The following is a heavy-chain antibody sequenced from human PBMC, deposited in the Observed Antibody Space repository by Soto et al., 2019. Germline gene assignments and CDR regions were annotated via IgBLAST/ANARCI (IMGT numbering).Heavy chain of an antibody. V-gene: IGHV1-46*01. CDR2: INPSGGGT. CDR3: ARDSIGWYMYYYGMGV. CDR1: GYIFTSYY. Sequence: ASVKVSCKAFGYIFTSYYMHWVRQAPGQGLEWMGIINPSGGGTTYAQRFQGRVTMTRDTSTSTVYMELRSLRSDDTAVYYCARDSIGWYMYYYGMGVWG. D-gene: IGHD6-19*01. J-gene: IGHJ6*02.